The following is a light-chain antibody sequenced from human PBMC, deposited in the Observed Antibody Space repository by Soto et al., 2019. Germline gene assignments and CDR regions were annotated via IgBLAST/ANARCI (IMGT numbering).Light chain of an antibody. CDR3: QHHNSFPFT. CDR2: NAS. V-gene: IGKV1-5*03. Sequence: DIQMTQSPPTLSASVGDRVTITCRASQSINNWLAWHQQKPGKAPKVLIYNASSLESGVPSRFSGSGAGTQFTLTISSLQPDEVATYYCQHHNSFPFTFGGGTKVEIK. J-gene: IGKJ4*01. CDR1: QSINNW.